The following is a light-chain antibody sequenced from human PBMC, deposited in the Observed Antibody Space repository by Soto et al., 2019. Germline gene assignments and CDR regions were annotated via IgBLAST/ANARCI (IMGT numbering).Light chain of an antibody. CDR1: SSDVGGYDY. J-gene: IGLJ2*01. V-gene: IGLV2-14*03. CDR2: DVS. CDR3: SSYTSTSTVI. Sequence: QSVLTQPASVSGYPGQSITISCTGTSSDVGGYDYVSWYQQLPGKAPKLMIFDVSNRPSGVSNRFSGSKSGITASLTISGLQAEDEADYYCSSYTSTSTVIFGGGTKLTVL.